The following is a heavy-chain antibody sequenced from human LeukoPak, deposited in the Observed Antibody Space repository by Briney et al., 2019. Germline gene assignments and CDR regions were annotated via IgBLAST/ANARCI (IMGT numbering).Heavy chain of an antibody. D-gene: IGHD3-22*01. V-gene: IGHV4-39*01. Sequence: SETLSLTCTVSGGSISSTNYYWGWIRQPPGRGLEWIGSVYYSGSTHSNPSLKSRVTVSVDTSKSQFSLKLTSVTAADTAVYYCARLYHDSRGYYWFDPWGQGTLVTVSS. CDR3: ARLYHDSRGYYWFDP. CDR1: GGSISSTNYY. J-gene: IGHJ5*02. CDR2: VYYSGST.